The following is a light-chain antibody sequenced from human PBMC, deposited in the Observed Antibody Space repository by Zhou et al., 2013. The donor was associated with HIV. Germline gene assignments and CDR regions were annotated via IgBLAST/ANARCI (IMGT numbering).Light chain of an antibody. V-gene: IGKV3-20*01. CDR3: QQYETSPWA. CDR1: QYVNLTS. J-gene: IGKJ1*01. CDR2: ATS. Sequence: EIVLTQSPHTLSLSPGERATLSCRPSQYVNLTSLAWYQHKPGQAPRLLLYATSHRATGIPDRFSGSGSGTDFTLTIRRLESEDFAFYYCQQYETSPWAFGQGPRWRSN.